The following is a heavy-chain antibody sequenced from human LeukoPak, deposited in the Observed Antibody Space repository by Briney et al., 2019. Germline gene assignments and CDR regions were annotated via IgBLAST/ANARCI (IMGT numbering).Heavy chain of an antibody. D-gene: IGHD3-10*01. V-gene: IGHV4-59*01. Sequence: SDTLSLTCTVSGGSISSYYWSWIRQPPGKGLEWIGYIYYSGSTNYNPSLKSRVTISVDTSKNQFSLKLSSVTAADTAVYYCARDGGYGSGAFDIWGQGTMVTVSS. CDR3: ARDGGYGSGAFDI. J-gene: IGHJ3*02. CDR1: GGSISSYY. CDR2: IYYSGST.